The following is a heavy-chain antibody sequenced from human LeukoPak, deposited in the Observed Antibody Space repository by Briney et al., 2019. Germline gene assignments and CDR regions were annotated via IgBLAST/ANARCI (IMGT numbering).Heavy chain of an antibody. CDR2: ISSSSSYI. J-gene: IGHJ4*02. CDR1: GFTFDDYG. CDR3: ARGGGDRADY. Sequence: GGSLRLSCAASGFTFDDYGMNWVRQAPGKGLEWVSSISSSSSYIYYADSVKGRFTISRDNAKNSLYLQMNSLRAEDTAVYYCARGGGDRADYWGQGTLVTVSS. D-gene: IGHD3-10*01. V-gene: IGHV3-21*01.